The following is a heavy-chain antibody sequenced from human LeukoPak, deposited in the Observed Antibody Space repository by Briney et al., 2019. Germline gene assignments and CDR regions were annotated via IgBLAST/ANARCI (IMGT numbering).Heavy chain of an antibody. D-gene: IGHD3-22*01. J-gene: IGHJ3*02. V-gene: IGHV4-61*02. CDR1: GDSISNGDFY. CDR2: ISSSGST. CDR3: ARGPYSYDSSGAFDI. Sequence: TLSLTCTVSGDSISNGDFYWSWIRQPAGKGLEWIGRISSSGSTNYNPSLKSRVTISVDTSKNQFSLKLSSVTAADTAVYFCARGPYSYDSSGAFDIWGQGTMVTVSS.